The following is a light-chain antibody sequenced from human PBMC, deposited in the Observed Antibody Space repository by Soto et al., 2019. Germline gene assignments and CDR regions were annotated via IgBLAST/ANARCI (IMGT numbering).Light chain of an antibody. CDR2: GAF. Sequence: EIVLTQSPGTLSLSPGERATLSCTASQRVVSNDLAWHPHKPGQGPRLLIDGAFRGAAGIPDRFGGRGSETELTRTIARLEAEDFAVYWCQYYGYPDTLALGTKVDI. V-gene: IGKV3-20*01. CDR1: QRVVSND. CDR3: QYYGYPDT. J-gene: IGKJ2*01.